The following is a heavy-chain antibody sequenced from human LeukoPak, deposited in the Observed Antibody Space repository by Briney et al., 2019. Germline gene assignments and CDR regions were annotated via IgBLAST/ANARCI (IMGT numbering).Heavy chain of an antibody. CDR3: VKRWFDP. CDR1: GFTVSDFW. CDR2: IRTKSEGATT. J-gene: IGHJ5*02. Sequence: PGGSLRLSCVASGFTVSDFWMIWVRQAPGRGLEWVGHIRTKSEGATTQYAAPVKGRFTVSRDDSKNTVYLQMDSLQSDDTAAYYCVKRWFDPWGQGALVTVSS. V-gene: IGHV3-15*01.